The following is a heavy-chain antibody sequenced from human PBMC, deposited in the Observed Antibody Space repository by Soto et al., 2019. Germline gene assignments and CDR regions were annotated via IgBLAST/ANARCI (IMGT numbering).Heavy chain of an antibody. CDR1: GYSFTSYW. CDR3: ARRPIPNMVRGVPSGNYYYYGMDV. D-gene: IGHD3-10*01. CDR2: IDPSDSYT. Sequence: GESLKISCKGSGYSFTSYWISWVRQMPGKGLEWMGRIDPSDSYTNYSPSFQGHVTISADKSISTAYLQWSSLKASDTAMYYCARRPIPNMVRGVPSGNYYYYGMDVWGQGTTVTVAS. V-gene: IGHV5-10-1*01. J-gene: IGHJ6*02.